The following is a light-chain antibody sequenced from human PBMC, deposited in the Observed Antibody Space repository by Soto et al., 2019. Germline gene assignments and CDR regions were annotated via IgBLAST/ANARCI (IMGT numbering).Light chain of an antibody. CDR1: SSDVGAYNY. CDR3: VSFGGSNV. J-gene: IGLJ1*01. Sequence: QSVLTQPPSASGSPGQSVTISCTGTSSDVGAYNYVSWYQQHPGKAPKLMIYEVSKRPSGVPDRFSGSKSGNTASLTVSGLQAEDEADYYCVSFGGSNVFXTGTKVTVL. CDR2: EVS. V-gene: IGLV2-8*01.